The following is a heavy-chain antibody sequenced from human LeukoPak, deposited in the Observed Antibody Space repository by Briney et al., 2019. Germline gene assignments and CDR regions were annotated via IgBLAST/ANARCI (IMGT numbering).Heavy chain of an antibody. Sequence: NASETLSLTCTVSGGSISSYYWSWIRQPPGKGLEWIGYIYYSGSTYYNPSLKSRVTISVDTSKNQFSLKLSSVTAADTAVYYCARQGRSGHFDYWGQGTLVTVSS. J-gene: IGHJ4*02. CDR3: ARQGRSGHFDY. CDR2: IYYSGST. V-gene: IGHV4-59*08. CDR1: GGSISSYY.